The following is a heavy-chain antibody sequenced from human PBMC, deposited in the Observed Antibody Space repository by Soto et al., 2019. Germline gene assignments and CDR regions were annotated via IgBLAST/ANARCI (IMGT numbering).Heavy chain of an antibody. Sequence: QVQLVQSGAEVKKPGSSVKVSCKASGGTFSSYTISWVRQAPGQGLEWMGRIIPILGIANYAQKFQGRVTITADKSTSTAYMERSGLRSEDTAVYYCARGDYYGSADYYYYYYMDVWGKGTTVTVSS. CDR2: IIPILGIA. V-gene: IGHV1-69*02. CDR3: ARGDYYGSADYYYYYYMDV. D-gene: IGHD3-10*01. CDR1: GGTFSSYT. J-gene: IGHJ6*03.